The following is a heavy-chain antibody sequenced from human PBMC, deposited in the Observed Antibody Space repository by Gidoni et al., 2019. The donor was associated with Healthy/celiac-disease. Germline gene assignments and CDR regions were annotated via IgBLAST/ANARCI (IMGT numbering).Heavy chain of an antibody. Sequence: EVQLVESGGGLVKPGGSLRLSCAASGFTFSNAWMSWVRQAPGKGLEWVGRIKSKTDGGTTDYAAPVKGRFTISRDDSKNTLYLQMNSLKTEDTAVYYCTTVPIVVVVAATDPFDYWGQGTLVTVSS. V-gene: IGHV3-15*01. D-gene: IGHD2-15*01. CDR1: GFTFSNAW. CDR3: TTVPIVVVVAATDPFDY. J-gene: IGHJ4*02. CDR2: IKSKTDGGTT.